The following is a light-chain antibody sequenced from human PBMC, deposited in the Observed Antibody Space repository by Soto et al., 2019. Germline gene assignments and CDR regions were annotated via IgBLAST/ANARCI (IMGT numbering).Light chain of an antibody. CDR1: QSVSSN. CDR3: QQYNNWPLT. CDR2: GAS. J-gene: IGKJ4*01. Sequence: IVMTQSPATLSVSPGERPTLSCRASQSVSSNLAWYQQKPGQAPTLVIYGASARATGIPARFSGSGSGTEFTLTISSLQSEDFAVYSCQQYNNWPLTFGGGTKVDIK. V-gene: IGKV3-15*01.